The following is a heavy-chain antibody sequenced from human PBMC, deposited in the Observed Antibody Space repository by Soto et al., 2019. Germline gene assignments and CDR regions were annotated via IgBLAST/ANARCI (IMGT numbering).Heavy chain of an antibody. Sequence: GGSLRLSCAVSEFTFSTYGMTWVRQAPGKGLEWVSAISSGGYSTYYADSVEGRFTISRDNSKKTLYLQMDSLRAEDTAVYYCAKGEWLGDYWGQGILVTVSS. J-gene: IGHJ4*02. CDR1: EFTFSTYG. V-gene: IGHV3-23*01. D-gene: IGHD6-19*01. CDR3: AKGEWLGDY. CDR2: ISSGGYST.